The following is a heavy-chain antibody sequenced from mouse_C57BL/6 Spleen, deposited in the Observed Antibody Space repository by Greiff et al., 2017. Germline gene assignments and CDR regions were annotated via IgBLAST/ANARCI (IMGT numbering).Heavy chain of an antibody. CDR1: GYTFTDYE. CDR2: IDPETGGT. Sequence: QVQLKQSGAELVRPGASVTLSRKASGYTFTDYEMHWVKQTPVHGLEWIGAIDPETGGTAYNQKFKGKAILTADKSSSTAYMELRSLTSEDSAVYYCTRSDYYGSSLYYFDYWGQGTTLTVSS. J-gene: IGHJ2*01. D-gene: IGHD1-1*01. CDR3: TRSDYYGSSLYYFDY. V-gene: IGHV1-15*01.